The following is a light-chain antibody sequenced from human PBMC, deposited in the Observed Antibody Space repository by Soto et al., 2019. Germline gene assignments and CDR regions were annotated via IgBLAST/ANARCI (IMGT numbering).Light chain of an antibody. V-gene: IGKV3D-15*01. CDR1: QSVSTN. CDR2: DAS. J-gene: IGKJ4*01. CDR3: QQYHDWVT. Sequence: VMTQSPGTLSVSPGETATLSCGTSQSVSTNLAWYQQKPGQPPRLLIYDASTRATGIPARFRGSGPGTEFTLTISYLRPEDFAVYFCQQYHDWVTFGGGTKVDIK.